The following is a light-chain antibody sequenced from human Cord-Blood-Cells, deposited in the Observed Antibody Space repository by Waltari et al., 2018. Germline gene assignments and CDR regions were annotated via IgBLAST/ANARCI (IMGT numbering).Light chain of an antibody. CDR2: EGS. CDR1: TSDVGSYNL. Sequence: QSALTQPASVSGSPRQSITISCTGTTSDVGSYNLVYWYHQHPVKAPKLMIYEGSKPPSAGSNLCSYSESRNPASLTIAVLQSEDEADYYCCSYAGSSTYFFGTGTKVTVL. J-gene: IGLJ1*01. CDR3: CSYAGSSTYF. V-gene: IGLV2-23*01.